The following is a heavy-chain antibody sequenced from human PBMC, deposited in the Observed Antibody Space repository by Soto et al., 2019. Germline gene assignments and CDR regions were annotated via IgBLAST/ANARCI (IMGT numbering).Heavy chain of an antibody. J-gene: IGHJ4*02. CDR2: IYYSGST. Sequence: PSETLSLTCTVSGGSISSYYWSWIRQPPGKGLEWIGHIYYSGSTNYNPSLKSRVTISVDTSKNQFSLKLSSVTAADTAVYYCARVYDDYIFDYWGQGTLVTVSS. D-gene: IGHD4-17*01. CDR1: GGSISSYY. V-gene: IGHV4-59*01. CDR3: ARVYDDYIFDY.